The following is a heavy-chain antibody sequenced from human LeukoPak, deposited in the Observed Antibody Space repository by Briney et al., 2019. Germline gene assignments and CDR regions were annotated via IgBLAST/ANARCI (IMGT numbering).Heavy chain of an antibody. D-gene: IGHD3-9*01. CDR3: AKGDNNILTGYYNSFDS. Sequence: GGSLRLSCAASGFTFSSYAMSWIRQAPGKGLEWVSTISGSAISTYYADSVKGRFTISRDNSRNTLYLQMNSLRAEDTALFYCAKGDNNILTGYYNSFDSWGQGTLVTVSS. J-gene: IGHJ4*02. CDR1: GFTFSSYA. V-gene: IGHV3-23*01. CDR2: ISGSAIST.